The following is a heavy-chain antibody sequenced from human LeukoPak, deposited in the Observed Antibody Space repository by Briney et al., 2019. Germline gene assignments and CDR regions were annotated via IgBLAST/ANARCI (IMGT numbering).Heavy chain of an antibody. Sequence: GGSLRPSCAASGFTFSSYWMSWVRQAPGKGLEWVAHIKQDGSEKYYVDSVKGRFTISRDNAKNSLYLQMNSLRAEDTAVYYCARSRDYYGSGSYYYYWGQGTLVTVSS. CDR1: GFTFSSYW. V-gene: IGHV3-7*01. D-gene: IGHD3-10*01. CDR2: IKQDGSEK. J-gene: IGHJ4*02. CDR3: ARSRDYYGSGSYYYY.